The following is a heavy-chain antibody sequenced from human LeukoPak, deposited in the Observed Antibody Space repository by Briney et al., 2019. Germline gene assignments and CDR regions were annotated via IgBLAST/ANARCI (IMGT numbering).Heavy chain of an antibody. CDR3: ARKRSGWYFRWFDP. CDR1: GDSISSSY. D-gene: IGHD6-19*01. J-gene: IGHJ5*02. CDR2: IYYSGST. V-gene: IGHV4-59*01. Sequence: PSETLSLTCAVSGDSISSSYWSWIRQPPGKGLEWIGYIYYSGSTNYNPSLKSRVTISVDTSENQFSLTVTSVTAADTAVYYCARKRSGWYFRWFDPWGQGTLVTVSS.